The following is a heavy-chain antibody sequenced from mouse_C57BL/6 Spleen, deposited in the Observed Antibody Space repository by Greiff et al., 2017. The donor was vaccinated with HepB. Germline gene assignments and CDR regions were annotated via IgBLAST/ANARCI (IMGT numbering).Heavy chain of an antibody. J-gene: IGHJ4*01. CDR1: GYTFTDYE. V-gene: IGHV1-15*01. D-gene: IGHD4-1*01. CDR2: IDPETGGT. Sequence: QVQLKQSGAELVRPGASVTLSCKASGYTFTDYEMHWVKQTPVHGLEWIGAIDPETGGTAYNQKFKGKAILTADKSSSTAYMELRSLTSEDSAVYYCTRKLGPYYYAMDYWGQGTSVTVSS. CDR3: TRKLGPYYYAMDY.